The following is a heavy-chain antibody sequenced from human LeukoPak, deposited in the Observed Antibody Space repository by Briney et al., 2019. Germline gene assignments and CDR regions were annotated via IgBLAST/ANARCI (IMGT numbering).Heavy chain of an antibody. V-gene: IGHV1-46*01. Sequence: ASVKVSCKASGYTFTSYYMHWVRQAPGQGLEWMGIINPSGGSTSYAQKFQGRVTMTRDTSTSTVYMEPSSLRSEDTAVYYCARGVISYSSGWDYFDYWGQGTLVTVSS. CDR2: INPSGGST. D-gene: IGHD6-19*01. CDR1: GYTFTSYY. J-gene: IGHJ4*02. CDR3: ARGVISYSSGWDYFDY.